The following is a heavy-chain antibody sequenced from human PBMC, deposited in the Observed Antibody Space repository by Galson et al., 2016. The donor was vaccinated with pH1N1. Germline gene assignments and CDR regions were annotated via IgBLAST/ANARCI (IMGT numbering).Heavy chain of an antibody. CDR2: IYYSWST. V-gene: IGHV4-30-4*08. D-gene: IGHD6-19*01. J-gene: IGHJ4*02. CDR3: ARLVAVAGALRFDY. CDR1: GGSISSGGYY. Sequence: TLSLTCTVSGGSISSGGYYWSWIRQHPGKGLEWIGYIYYSWSTYYNPSLKSRVTISGDTSKNQFSLKLSSVTAADTAVYYCARLVAVAGALRFDYWGQGTLVSVSS.